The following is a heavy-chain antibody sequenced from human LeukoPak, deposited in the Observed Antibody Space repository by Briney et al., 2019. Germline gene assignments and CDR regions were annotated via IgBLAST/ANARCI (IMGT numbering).Heavy chain of an antibody. CDR3: ARVSRGPHPYYYDSSGYMDY. CDR2: IYSGGST. D-gene: IGHD3-22*01. CDR1: EFTVSSNY. Sequence: GGSLRLSCAASEFTVSSNYMSWVRQAPGKGLEWVSVIYSGGSTYYADSVKGRYTISRDNSKNTLYLQMNSLRAEDTAVYYCARVSRGPHPYYYDSSGYMDYWGQGTLVTVSS. V-gene: IGHV3-53*01. J-gene: IGHJ4*02.